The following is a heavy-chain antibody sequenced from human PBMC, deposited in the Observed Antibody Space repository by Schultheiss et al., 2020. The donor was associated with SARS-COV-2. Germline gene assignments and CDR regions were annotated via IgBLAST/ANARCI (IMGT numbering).Heavy chain of an antibody. CDR3: TTHNWDSTY. CDR2: ISSSSSYI. D-gene: IGHD1-1*01. Sequence: LSLTCTVSGGSISSGGYYWSWIRQHPGKGLEWVSSISSSSSYIYYADSVKGRFTISRDNAKNSLYLQMNSLRAEDTAVYYCTTHNWDSTYWGQGTLVTVSS. CDR1: GGSISSGGYY. J-gene: IGHJ4*02. V-gene: IGHV3-11*06.